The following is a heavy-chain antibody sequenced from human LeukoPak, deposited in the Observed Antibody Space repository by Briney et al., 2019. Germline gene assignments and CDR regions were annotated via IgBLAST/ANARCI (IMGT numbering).Heavy chain of an antibody. J-gene: IGHJ4*02. Sequence: ASVKVSCKASGYTFTSYGISWVRQAPGQGLEWMGWISAYNGNTNYAQKFQGRVTMTRDTSISTAYMELSRLRSDDTAVYYCARDRGGSYLGFDYWGQGTLVTVSS. D-gene: IGHD1-26*01. CDR2: ISAYNGNT. V-gene: IGHV1-18*01. CDR1: GYTFTSYG. CDR3: ARDRGGSYLGFDY.